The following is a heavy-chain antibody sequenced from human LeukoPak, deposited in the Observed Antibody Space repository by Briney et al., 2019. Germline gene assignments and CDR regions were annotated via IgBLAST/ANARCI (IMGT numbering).Heavy chain of an antibody. Sequence: PGGSLRLSCAASGFTVSSNYMSWVRQAPGKGLEWVSVIYSGGSTYYADSVKGRFTISRDNSKNTLYLQMNSLRAEDTAVYYCAKAPFSYYYDSSGDYWGQGTLVTVSS. D-gene: IGHD3-22*01. CDR1: GFTVSSNY. V-gene: IGHV3-66*01. J-gene: IGHJ4*02. CDR3: AKAPFSYYYDSSGDY. CDR2: IYSGGST.